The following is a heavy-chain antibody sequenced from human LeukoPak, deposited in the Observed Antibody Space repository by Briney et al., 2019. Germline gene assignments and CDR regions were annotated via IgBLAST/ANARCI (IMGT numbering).Heavy chain of an antibody. V-gene: IGHV1-18*01. D-gene: IGHD3-22*01. CDR2: ISAYNGNT. CDR3: ASEVFGSSGYYLPLALLIDA. CDR1: GYTFTSYG. Sequence: ASVKVSCKASGYTFTSYGISWVRQAPGQGLEWMGWISAYNGNTNYAQKLQGRVTMTTDTSTSTAYMELRSLRSDDTAVYYCASEVFGSSGYYLPLALLIDARGQGTTGTVSS. J-gene: IGHJ6*02.